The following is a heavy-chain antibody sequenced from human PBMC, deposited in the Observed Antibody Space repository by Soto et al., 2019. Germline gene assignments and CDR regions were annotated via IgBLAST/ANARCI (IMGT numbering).Heavy chain of an antibody. D-gene: IGHD2-2*01. Sequence: QVQLVQSGAEVTRPGASVKVSCKASGYSFISHYIHWVRQAPGQGLEWMGFINPSGGSATLAQKFQGRVTMTRDTSTTTVYMELSSLRCEDAAVYYCARDYLSSKLSLSYFDFWGQGTLVTVSS. J-gene: IGHJ4*02. V-gene: IGHV1-46*01. CDR1: GYSFISHY. CDR3: ARDYLSSKLSLSYFDF. CDR2: INPSGGSA.